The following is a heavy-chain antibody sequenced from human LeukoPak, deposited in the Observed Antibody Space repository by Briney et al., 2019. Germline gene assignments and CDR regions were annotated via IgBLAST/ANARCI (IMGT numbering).Heavy chain of an antibody. D-gene: IGHD3-10*01. Sequence: SETLSLTCAVYGGSFSGYYWSWIRQPPGKGLEWIGEVNHSGSTNYNPSLKSRVTISVDTSKNQFSLKLSSVTAADTAVYYCARTRYYYNSRSYGAPYYFDYWGQGTLVTVSS. CDR1: GGSFSGYY. CDR2: VNHSGST. CDR3: ARTRYYYNSRSYGAPYYFDY. J-gene: IGHJ4*02. V-gene: IGHV4-34*01.